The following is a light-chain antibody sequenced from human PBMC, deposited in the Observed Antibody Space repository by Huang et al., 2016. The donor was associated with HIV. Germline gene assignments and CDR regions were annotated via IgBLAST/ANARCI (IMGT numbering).Light chain of an antibody. J-gene: IGKJ1*01. CDR3: QQYNNWPPA. CDR2: GTS. V-gene: IGKV3-15*01. Sequence: EVVMTQSPVTLSVSPGERATLSCRASRSLSSTLAWYQQKLGQAPRLLIYGTSTRDTGIPARFSGTGSGTEFTLTISSLQSEDFAVYYCQQYNNWPPAFGQGTKVEIK. CDR1: RSLSST.